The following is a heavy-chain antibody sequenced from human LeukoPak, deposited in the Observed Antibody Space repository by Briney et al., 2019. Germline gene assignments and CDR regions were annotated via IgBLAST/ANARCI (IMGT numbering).Heavy chain of an antibody. CDR1: GFTFSNHI. CDR2: IRFGGTNR. CDR3: ARDAYHSGDLDQ. D-gene: IGHD3/OR15-3a*01. J-gene: IGHJ4*02. Sequence: GGSLRLSCAASGFTFSNHIMHWVRQAPGKGLEWVSFIRFGGTNRHCVDSVKGRFTISRDNPNNMLYLQMNSLKFDDTAVYYCARDAYHSGDLDQWGEGTLVIVSS. V-gene: IGHV3-30*02.